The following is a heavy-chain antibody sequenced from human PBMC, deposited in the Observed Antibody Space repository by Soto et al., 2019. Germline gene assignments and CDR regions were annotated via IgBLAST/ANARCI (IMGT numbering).Heavy chain of an antibody. CDR2: ISTYNGDT. Sequence: SVKVSCEASGYTFTTSGISWVRQVPGQGLEWMGWISTYNGDTNSAQNFQGRVLMTADTSTGTAYMELMSLKSDDTAVYYCARQGSWPYYYYGLDVWGQGTTVTVSS. CDR1: GYTFTTSG. D-gene: IGHD1-26*01. V-gene: IGHV1-18*01. J-gene: IGHJ6*02. CDR3: ARQGSWPYYYYGLDV.